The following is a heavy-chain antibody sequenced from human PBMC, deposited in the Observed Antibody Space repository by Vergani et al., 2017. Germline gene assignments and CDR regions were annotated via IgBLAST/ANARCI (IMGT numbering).Heavy chain of an antibody. V-gene: IGHV3-7*01. D-gene: IGHD2/OR15-2a*01. Sequence: DVQLEQSGGGLIQPGGSLRLSCVVSGVTFSEYWMSWVRQAPGKGLEWVANIKRDGSEKNYGDSVRGRFTISRDNAKNSVYLQMNSLRGEETAVYYCASHEYGGDAYWGQGTLVTVSS. CDR1: GVTFSEYW. J-gene: IGHJ4*02. CDR2: IKRDGSEK. CDR3: ASHEYGGDAY.